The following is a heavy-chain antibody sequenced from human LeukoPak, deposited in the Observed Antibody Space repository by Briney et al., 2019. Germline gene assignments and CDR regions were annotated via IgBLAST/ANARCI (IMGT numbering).Heavy chain of an antibody. CDR1: GFTFSSYG. D-gene: IGHD2-2*01. Sequence: GGSLRLSCAASGFTFSSYGMHWVRQAPGKGLEWVAFIRYDGSNKYYADSVKGQFTISRDNSKNTLYLQMNSLRAEDTAVYYCAKRGGYCSSTSCHRLNWFDPWGQGTLVTVSS. J-gene: IGHJ5*02. CDR3: AKRGGYCSSTSCHRLNWFDP. CDR2: IRYDGSNK. V-gene: IGHV3-30*02.